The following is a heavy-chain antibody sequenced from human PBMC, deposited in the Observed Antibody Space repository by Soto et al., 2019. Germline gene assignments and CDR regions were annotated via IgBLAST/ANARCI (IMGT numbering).Heavy chain of an antibody. CDR3: ASETIAVAGGAYFDY. CDR1: GFTFSSYG. V-gene: IGHV3-33*01. CDR2: IWYDGSNK. J-gene: IGHJ4*02. Sequence: QVQLVESGGGVVQPGRSLRLSCAASGFTFSSYGMHWVRQAPGKGLEWVAVIWYDGSNKYYADSVKGRFTISRDNSKYTLYLQMNSLRAEDTAVYYCASETIAVAGGAYFDYWGQGTLVTVSS. D-gene: IGHD6-19*01.